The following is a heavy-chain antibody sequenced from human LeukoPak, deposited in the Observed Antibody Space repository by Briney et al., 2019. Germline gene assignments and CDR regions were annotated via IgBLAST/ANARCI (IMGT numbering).Heavy chain of an antibody. CDR1: GDCVSSNSAA. CDR2: TYYRAKWYN. D-gene: IGHD2-15*01. CDR3: ARDLSYCSGGSCTGGFDY. J-gene: IGHJ4*02. Sequence: TSQTLSVTCAISGDCVSSNSAASNWIRQSPSRGLEWLGRTYYRAKWYNDYAVSVKSRITIIPDPSKNQFSLQLNSVTPDDTAVYYCARDLSYCSGGSCTGGFDYWGQGTLVTVSS. V-gene: IGHV6-1*01.